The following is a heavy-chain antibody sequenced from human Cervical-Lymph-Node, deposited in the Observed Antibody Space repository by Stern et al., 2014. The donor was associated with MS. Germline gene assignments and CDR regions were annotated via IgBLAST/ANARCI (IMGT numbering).Heavy chain of an antibody. V-gene: IGHV1-69*06. J-gene: IGHJ4*01. CDR2: VIPMVGTT. Sequence: QVQLVESGAEVRKPGSSVKVSCKASGGSFSTYTISWVRQAPGQGLEWKGRVIPMVGTTDYARKLQGRVTMTADKSTNTAYMELTSLRSEDTAVYFCAREPPGLLVMLPSVTDYWGHGTLVTVSS. D-gene: IGHD3-10*02. CDR1: GGSFSTYT. CDR3: AREPPGLLVMLPSVTDY.